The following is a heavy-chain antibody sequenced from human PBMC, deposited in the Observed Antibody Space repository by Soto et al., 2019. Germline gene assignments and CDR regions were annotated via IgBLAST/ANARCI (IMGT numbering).Heavy chain of an antibody. J-gene: IGHJ6*02. Sequence: PGGSRRRSCAASGFTFSSYSMNWGRQAPGKGLEWVSSISSSSSYIYYADSVKGRFTISRDNAKNSLYLQMNSLRAEDTAVYYCARVYGSGSYYVYYYGMDVWGQGTTVTVS. CDR1: GFTFSSYS. CDR3: ARVYGSGSYYVYYYGMDV. V-gene: IGHV3-21*01. CDR2: ISSSSSYI. D-gene: IGHD3-10*01.